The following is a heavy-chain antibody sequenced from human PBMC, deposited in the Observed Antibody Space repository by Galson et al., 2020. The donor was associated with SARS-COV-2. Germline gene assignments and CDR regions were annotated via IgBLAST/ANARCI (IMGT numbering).Heavy chain of an antibody. Sequence: SETLSLTCAVYGGSFSGYYWSWIRQPPGKGLDWIGEINHSGSTNYNPSLKSRVTISVDTSKNQFSLKLSSVTAADTAVYYCARGPDIVATIYFDYWGQGTLVTVSS. J-gene: IGHJ4*02. CDR3: ARGPDIVATIYFDY. V-gene: IGHV4-34*01. CDR1: GGSFSGYY. D-gene: IGHD5-12*01. CDR2: INHSGST.